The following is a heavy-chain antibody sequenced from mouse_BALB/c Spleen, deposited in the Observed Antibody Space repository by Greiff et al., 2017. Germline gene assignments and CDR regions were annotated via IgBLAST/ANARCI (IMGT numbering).Heavy chain of an antibody. V-gene: IGHV1S22*01. CDR3: TRRSLKYGNYDAWFAY. J-gene: IGHJ3*01. Sequence: LKQPGSELVRPGASVKLSCKASGYTFTSYWMHWVKQRPGQGLEWIGNIYPGSGSTNYDEKFKSKATLTVDTSSSTAYMQLSSLTSEDSAVYYCTRRSLKYGNYDAWFAYWGQGTLVTVSA. D-gene: IGHD2-10*02. CDR1: GYTFTSYW. CDR2: IYPGSGST.